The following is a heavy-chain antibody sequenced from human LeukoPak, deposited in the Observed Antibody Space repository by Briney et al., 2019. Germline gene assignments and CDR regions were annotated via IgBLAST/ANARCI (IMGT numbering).Heavy chain of an antibody. V-gene: IGHV4-31*03. CDR1: GGSISSGGYY. D-gene: IGHD4-17*01. CDR3: ARVRVNYGDYYYFDY. J-gene: IGHJ4*02. Sequence: SQTLSLTCTVSGGSISSGGYYWSWIRQHPGKGLEWIGYIYYSGSTYYNPSLKSRVTISVDTSKNQLPLKLSSVTAAGPAVYYCARVRVNYGDYYYFDYWGQGTLVTVSS. CDR2: IYYSGST.